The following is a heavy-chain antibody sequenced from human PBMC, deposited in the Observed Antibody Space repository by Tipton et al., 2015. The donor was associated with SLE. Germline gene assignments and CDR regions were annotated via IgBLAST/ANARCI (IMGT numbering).Heavy chain of an antibody. CDR3: AKDCGLGGSRDY. CDR2: ISYDGSNQ. V-gene: IGHV3-30*18. J-gene: IGHJ4*02. Sequence: SLRLSCAASGFPFSNAWMTWVRQAPGKGLEWVAVISYDGSNQYYADSVKGRFTISRDNSKNTLYLQMNSLRAEDTAVYYCAKDCGLGGSRDYWGQGTRVTVSS. D-gene: IGHD2-15*01. CDR1: GFPFSNAW.